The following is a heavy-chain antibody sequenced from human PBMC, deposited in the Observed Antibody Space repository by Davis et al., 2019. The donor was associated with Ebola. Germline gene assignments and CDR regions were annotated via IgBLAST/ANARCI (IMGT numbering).Heavy chain of an antibody. V-gene: IGHV3-23*01. CDR2: ISGDGTST. J-gene: IGHJ4*02. Sequence: GGSLRLSCAASGFTSSSYAMSWVRQAPGKGLEWVSAISGDGTSTYCADSVKGRSTISRDNSKNTVYLQMNSLRAADTAIYYCAKGGTLADGLDDWGQGTLVTVSS. CDR1: GFTSSSYA. CDR3: AKGGTLADGLDD. D-gene: IGHD3-16*01.